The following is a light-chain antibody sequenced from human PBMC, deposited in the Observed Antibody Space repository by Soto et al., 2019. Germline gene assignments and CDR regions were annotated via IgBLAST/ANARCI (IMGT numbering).Light chain of an antibody. CDR1: QGIRND. V-gene: IGKV1-6*01. J-gene: IGKJ1*01. Sequence: AIQMTQSPSSLSASVGDRVTITRRASQGIRNDLGWYQQKPGKAPKLLIYAASSLHSGVPSRFSGSGSGTDFTLTISSLQPEDFATYYCLQDYNYPWTFGQGTKVDIK. CDR2: AAS. CDR3: LQDYNYPWT.